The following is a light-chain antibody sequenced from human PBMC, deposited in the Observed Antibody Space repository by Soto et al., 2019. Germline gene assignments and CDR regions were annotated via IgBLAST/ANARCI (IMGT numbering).Light chain of an antibody. CDR1: QSLLHSNGYNY. Sequence: DIVMTQSPLSLPVTPGEPASISCRSSQSLLHSNGYNYFDWYLQKPGQSPQLLIYLGSNRASGVPARVSGSGSDTEFTLKISRVEAEDVGVYYCMQARQTPWTFGHVTLVEIK. CDR2: LGS. V-gene: IGKV2-28*01. CDR3: MQARQTPWT. J-gene: IGKJ1*01.